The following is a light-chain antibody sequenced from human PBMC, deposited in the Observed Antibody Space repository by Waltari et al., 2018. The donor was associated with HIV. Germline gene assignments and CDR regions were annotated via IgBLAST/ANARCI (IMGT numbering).Light chain of an antibody. CDR2: AAS. V-gene: IGKV1-9*01. Sequence: DIQLTQSPSFMSASVGDRVTITCRASQAIRSNLAWYQQKPGQAPTLLIYAASSLPSGVPSRFSGSGSGTEFTLTIRSLQPEDFATYYCQHLNSYPPFTFGPGTTVD. J-gene: IGKJ3*01. CDR3: QHLNSYPPFT. CDR1: QAIRSN.